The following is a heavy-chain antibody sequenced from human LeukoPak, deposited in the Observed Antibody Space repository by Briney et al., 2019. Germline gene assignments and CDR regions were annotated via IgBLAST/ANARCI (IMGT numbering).Heavy chain of an antibody. J-gene: IGHJ4*02. D-gene: IGHD6-13*01. Sequence: PGGSLRLSCAASGFTFSSYAMSWVRQAPGKGLEWVSAISGSGGSTYYADSVKGRFTISRDNSKNTLYLQMNSLRAEDPAVYYCAKEDEADSSSWYGGDYWGQGTLVTVSS. CDR2: ISGSGGST. V-gene: IGHV3-23*01. CDR1: GFTFSSYA. CDR3: AKEDEADSSSWYGGDY.